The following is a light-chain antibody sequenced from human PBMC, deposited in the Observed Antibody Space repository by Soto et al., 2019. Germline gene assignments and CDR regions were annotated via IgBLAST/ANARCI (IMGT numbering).Light chain of an antibody. V-gene: IGKV1-33*01. CDR1: QDINNY. CDR2: DAS. CDR3: QQYDNLPLT. Sequence: DVKITQSPSSLSASDGDRVTITCQASQDINNYLNWYQQKSGKAPKLLIYDASDLETGVPSRFSGSGSGTDFTFTISSLQPEDIATYYCQQYDNLPLTFGGGTKVDIK. J-gene: IGKJ4*01.